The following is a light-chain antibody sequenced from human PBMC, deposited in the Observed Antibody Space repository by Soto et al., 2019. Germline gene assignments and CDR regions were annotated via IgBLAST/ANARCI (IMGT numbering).Light chain of an antibody. Sequence: DTQMTQSPSSLSASVGDRVTISCRASQNINNFLNWYQQKPGKAPNLLIHSASTLYIGVPVRFSGSGSGTDFTLTISSLQPEDFATYYCQQSYTTPYTFGPGTKVDFK. CDR2: SAS. CDR3: QQSYTTPYT. CDR1: QNINNF. V-gene: IGKV1-39*01. J-gene: IGKJ3*01.